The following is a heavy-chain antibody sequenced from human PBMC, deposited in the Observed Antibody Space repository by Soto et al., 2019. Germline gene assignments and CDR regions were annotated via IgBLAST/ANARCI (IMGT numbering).Heavy chain of an antibody. J-gene: IGHJ3*02. CDR1: GIPVSSNY. CDR2: LHSGGDT. CDR3: ARDRGVVVPAAIYGLDAFDI. V-gene: IGHV3-53*04. Sequence: GGSLRLSCVASGIPVSSNYMTWVRQAPGKGLEWVSVLHSGGDTYYANSVKGRFTISRHDSTNTVFLQMNSLTAEDTAVYYCARDRGVVVPAAIYGLDAFDIWGQGTMVTVSS. D-gene: IGHD2-2*01.